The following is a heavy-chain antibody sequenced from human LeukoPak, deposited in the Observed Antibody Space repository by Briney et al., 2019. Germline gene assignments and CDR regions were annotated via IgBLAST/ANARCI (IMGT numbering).Heavy chain of an antibody. CDR2: INPSGGST. V-gene: IGHV1-46*01. CDR3: ARDIIAVAGRAFDY. J-gene: IGHJ4*02. Sequence: ASVKVSCKASGYTFTSYDINWVRQAPGQGLEWMGIINPSGGSTSYAQKFQGRVTMTRDTSTSTVYMELSSLRSEDTAVYYCARDIIAVAGRAFDYWGQGTLVTVSS. CDR1: GYTFTSYD. D-gene: IGHD6-19*01.